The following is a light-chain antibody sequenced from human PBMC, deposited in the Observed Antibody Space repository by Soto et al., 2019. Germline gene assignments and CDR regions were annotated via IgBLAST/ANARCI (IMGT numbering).Light chain of an antibody. V-gene: IGLV2-11*01. Sequence: QSALTQPRSVSGSPGQSVTISCTGTSSDVGGHNYVSWYQQHPGKAPKLMIYDVSKRPSGVPDRFSGSKSGNTPSLTISGLQAEDEADYYCCSYAGSYTYVFGTGTKLTVL. CDR3: CSYAGSYTYV. J-gene: IGLJ1*01. CDR2: DVS. CDR1: SSDVGGHNY.